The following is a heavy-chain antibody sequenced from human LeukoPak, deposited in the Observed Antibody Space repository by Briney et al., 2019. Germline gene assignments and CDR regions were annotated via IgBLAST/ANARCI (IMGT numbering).Heavy chain of an antibody. CDR1: GGSINGYH. Sequence: PSETLSLTCTVSGGSINGYHWSWIRQPPGKGLEWIGYIYYSGSTNYNPSLKSRVTISVDTSKNQFSLKLSSVTAADTAVYYCASLYSGYDSYYYYGMDVWGQGTTVTVSS. CDR2: IYYSGST. D-gene: IGHD5-12*01. J-gene: IGHJ6*02. V-gene: IGHV4-59*01. CDR3: ASLYSGYDSYYYYGMDV.